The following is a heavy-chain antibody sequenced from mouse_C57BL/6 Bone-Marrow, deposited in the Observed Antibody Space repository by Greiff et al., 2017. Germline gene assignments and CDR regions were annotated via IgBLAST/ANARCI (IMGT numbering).Heavy chain of an antibody. CDR3: ASMDY. Sequence: EVKLVESGGGLVKPGGSLKLSCAASGFTFSSYAVSWVRQTPEKRLEWVATISDGGSYTYYPDNVKGRFTISRDNAKNNLYLQMSHLKSEDTAMYYCASMDYWGQGTSVTVSS. CDR1: GFTFSSYA. V-gene: IGHV5-4*03. CDR2: ISDGGSYT. J-gene: IGHJ4*01.